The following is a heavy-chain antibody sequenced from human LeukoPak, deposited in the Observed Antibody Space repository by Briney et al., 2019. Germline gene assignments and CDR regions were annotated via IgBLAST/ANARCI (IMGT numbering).Heavy chain of an antibody. CDR1: GFTFSTYT. CDR2: IGGSGGDI. D-gene: IGHD7-27*01. CDR3: AIDPNWGIHY. Sequence: GGSLRLSCAASGFTFSTYTMYWVRQPRGKGLEWVSIIGGSGGDIHYADSVKGRFTISRDNSKNTLYLQMNSLRVEDTAIYYCAIDPNWGIHYWGQGVLVTVSS. V-gene: IGHV3-23*01. J-gene: IGHJ4*02.